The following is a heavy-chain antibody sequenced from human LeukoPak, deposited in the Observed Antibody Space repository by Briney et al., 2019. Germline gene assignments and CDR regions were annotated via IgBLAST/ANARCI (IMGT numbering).Heavy chain of an antibody. CDR2: VNRDGSET. V-gene: IGHV3-7*01. CDR3: ARNNGMDV. Sequence: GGSLRLSCAASGFALSSHWMTWVRQVPGRGPEWVANVNRDGSETYYLDSVKGRFTISKDNAKNSLYLQMNSLRAEDTALYHCARNNGMDVWGRGTTVIVSS. CDR1: GFALSSHW. J-gene: IGHJ6*02.